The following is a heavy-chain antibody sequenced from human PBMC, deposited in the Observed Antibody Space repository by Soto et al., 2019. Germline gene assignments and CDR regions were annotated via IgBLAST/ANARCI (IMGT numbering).Heavy chain of an antibody. Sequence: ASVKVSCKTSGYTFTSYALTWVRQAPGQGLERMGWISAYNGNTASAQKFQGRLTMTTDTSTTTAYMELMSLRSDDTAVYYCARDRGSLESRELDYWGQGSLVTVSS. CDR1: GYTFTSYA. D-gene: IGHD3-10*01. CDR3: ARDRGSLESRELDY. CDR2: ISAYNGNT. V-gene: IGHV1-18*01. J-gene: IGHJ4*02.